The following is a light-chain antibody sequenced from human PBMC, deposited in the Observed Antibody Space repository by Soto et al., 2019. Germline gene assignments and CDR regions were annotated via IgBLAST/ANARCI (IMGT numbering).Light chain of an antibody. CDR2: AAS. J-gene: IGKJ4*01. Sequence: EIVMTQSPVTLSVSPGERSTLSCRASQSVSSSLAWYQQKPGQXPRXXIYAASTRATGIPARFSGIVSGTEGTITIRSLQSEDGEVYDGQQYNHWPLTFGGGTKVDIK. V-gene: IGKV3-15*01. CDR1: QSVSSS. CDR3: QQYNHWPLT.